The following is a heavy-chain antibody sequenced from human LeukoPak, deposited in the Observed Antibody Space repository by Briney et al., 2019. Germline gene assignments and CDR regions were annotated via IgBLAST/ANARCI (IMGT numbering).Heavy chain of an antibody. J-gene: IGHJ4*02. CDR3: ASPPPYYYDSSGAFDY. V-gene: IGHV1-69*04. CDR2: IIPILGIA. D-gene: IGHD3-22*01. CDR1: GGTFSSYA. Sequence: ASVKVSCKASGGTFSSYAISWVRQAPGQGLEWMGRIIPILGIANYAQKFRGRVTITADKSTSTAYMELSSLRSEDTAVYYCASPPPYYYDSSGAFDYWGQGTLVTVSS.